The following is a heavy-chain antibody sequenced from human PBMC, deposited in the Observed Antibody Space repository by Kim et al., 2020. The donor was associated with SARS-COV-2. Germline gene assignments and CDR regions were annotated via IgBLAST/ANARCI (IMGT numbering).Heavy chain of an antibody. CDR1: GYTFTGYY. V-gene: IGHV1-2*02. Sequence: ASVKVSCKASGYTFTGYYMHWVRQAPGQGLEWMGWINPNSGGTNYAQKFQGRVTMTRDTSISPAYMELSRLRSDDTAVYYCARDDRLRYYYYYGMDVWGQGTTVTVSS. J-gene: IGHJ6*02. CDR2: INPNSGGT. D-gene: IGHD4-17*01. CDR3: ARDDRLRYYYYYGMDV.